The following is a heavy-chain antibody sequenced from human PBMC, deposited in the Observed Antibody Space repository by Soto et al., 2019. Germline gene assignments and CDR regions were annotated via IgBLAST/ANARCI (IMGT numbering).Heavy chain of an antibody. Sequence: EVQLLESGGGLVQPGGSLRLSCAASGFTFSSYAMSWVRQAPGKGLECVSSISSGANTYYTDSVRGRFTISRDNSKNSLYLQMSSLRAGDTAIYYCAKASATVKSDGMDVWGQGTTVTVSS. V-gene: IGHV3-23*01. CDR1: GFTFSSYA. J-gene: IGHJ6*02. CDR2: ISSGANT. CDR3: AKASATVKSDGMDV.